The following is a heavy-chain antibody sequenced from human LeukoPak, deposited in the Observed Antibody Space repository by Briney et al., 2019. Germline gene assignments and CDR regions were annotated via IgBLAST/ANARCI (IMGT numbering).Heavy chain of an antibody. J-gene: IGHJ6*02. D-gene: IGHD3-9*01. V-gene: IGHV1-69*06. Sequence: SVKVSCKASGGTFSSYAISWVRQAPGQGLEWMGGIIPIFGTANYAQKFQGRVTITADKSTSTAYMELSSLRSEDTAVYYCASGWARRLRYFDATYYYGMDVWGQGTTVTVSS. CDR3: ASGWARRLRYFDATYYYGMDV. CDR1: GGTFSSYA. CDR2: IIPIFGTA.